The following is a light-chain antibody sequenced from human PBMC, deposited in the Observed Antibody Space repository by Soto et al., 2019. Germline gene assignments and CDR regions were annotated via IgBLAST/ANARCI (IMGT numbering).Light chain of an antibody. Sequence: ALTQPRSVSGSPVQSVTISCTGTSSDVGGYNYVSWYQQHPGKAPKLMIYDVSKRPSGVPDRFSGSKSGNTASLTISGLQAEDEADYYCCSYAGSYTFYVFGTGTKVTVL. J-gene: IGLJ1*01. CDR3: CSYAGSYTFYV. CDR2: DVS. V-gene: IGLV2-11*01. CDR1: SSDVGGYNY.